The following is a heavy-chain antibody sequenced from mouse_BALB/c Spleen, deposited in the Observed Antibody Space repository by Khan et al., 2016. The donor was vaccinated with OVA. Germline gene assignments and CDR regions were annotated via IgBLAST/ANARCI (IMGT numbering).Heavy chain of an antibody. V-gene: IGHV3-2*02. CDR2: ISYSGST. CDR3: SRGTVGRFAY. Sequence: EVQLVESGPGLVKPSQSLSLTCTVTGYSITSDYAWNWIRQFPENKLEWMGYISYSGSTSYNPSLKSRISITRDTSKNQFFLQLNSVTTEDTATYYCSRGTVGRFAYWGQGTLVTVSA. J-gene: IGHJ3*01. D-gene: IGHD1-1*01. CDR1: GYSITSDYA.